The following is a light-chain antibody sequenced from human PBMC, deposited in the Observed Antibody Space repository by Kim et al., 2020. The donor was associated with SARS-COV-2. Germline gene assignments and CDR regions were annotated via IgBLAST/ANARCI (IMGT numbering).Light chain of an antibody. CDR1: QSVNYW. Sequence: ASVGDRVTITCRASQSVNYWVAWYQQIPGKAPNLLIYKASNLETGVPSRFSGSGSGTEFTLTISSLQPDDFATFYCQQYNNYPWTFGQGTKVDIK. V-gene: IGKV1-5*03. J-gene: IGKJ1*01. CDR3: QQYNNYPWT. CDR2: KAS.